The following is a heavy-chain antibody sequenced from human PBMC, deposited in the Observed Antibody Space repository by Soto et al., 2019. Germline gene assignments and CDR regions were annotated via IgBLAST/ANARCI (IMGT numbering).Heavy chain of an antibody. V-gene: IGHV3-33*01. CDR3: ARDQWRYCSSWYLGRGGFDP. Sequence: QVQLVESGGGVVQPGRSLRLSCAASGFTFSSYGMHWVRQAPGKGLEWVAVIWYDGSNKYYADSVKGRFTISRDNSKNKLYLQMNSLRAEDTAVYYCARDQWRYCSSWYLGRGGFDPWGQGTLVTVSS. D-gene: IGHD6-13*01. CDR1: GFTFSSYG. CDR2: IWYDGSNK. J-gene: IGHJ5*02.